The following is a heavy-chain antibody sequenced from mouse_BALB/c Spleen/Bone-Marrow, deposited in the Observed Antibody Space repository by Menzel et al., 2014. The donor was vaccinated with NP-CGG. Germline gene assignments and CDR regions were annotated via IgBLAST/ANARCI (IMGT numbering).Heavy chain of an antibody. D-gene: IGHD2-14*01. CDR1: GYTFSSYW. CDR2: ILPGSGST. CDR3: ARRGVRRFFDY. V-gene: IGHV1-9*01. J-gene: IGHJ2*01. Sequence: QVQLQQPGAELMKPGASVKISCKATGYTFSSYWIEWVKQRPGHGLEWIGEILPGSGSTNYNEKFKGKATFTADTSSNTAYMQLSSLTSEDSAVYYCARRGVRRFFDYWGQGTTLTVSS.